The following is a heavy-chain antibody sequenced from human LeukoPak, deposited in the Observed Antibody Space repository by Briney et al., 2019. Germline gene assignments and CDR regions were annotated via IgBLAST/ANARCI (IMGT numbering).Heavy chain of an antibody. Sequence: PGGSLRLSCAASGFTFSGYAMHWVRQAPGKGLEWVAVISYDGSNKYYAESVKGRFTISRDKSKNTLYLQMNSLRDEDTAVYYCVRDHIYAFDIWGRGTTVTVSS. J-gene: IGHJ3*02. CDR1: GFTFSGYA. CDR2: ISYDGSNK. CDR3: VRDHIYAFDI. V-gene: IGHV3-30*03. D-gene: IGHD2-21*01.